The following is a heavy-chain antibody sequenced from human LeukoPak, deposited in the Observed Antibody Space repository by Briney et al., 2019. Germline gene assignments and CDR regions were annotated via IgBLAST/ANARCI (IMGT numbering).Heavy chain of an antibody. D-gene: IGHD4-17*01. CDR2: IIPIFGTA. J-gene: IGHJ5*02. Sequence: SVKVSCKASGGTFSSYAISWVRQAPGQGLEWMGRIIPIFGTANYAQKFQGRVTITTDESTSTAYMELSSLRSEDTAVYYCARGRTTVTTALAVNWFDPWGQGTLVTVSS. CDR3: ARGRTTVTTALAVNWFDP. CDR1: GGTFSSYA. V-gene: IGHV1-69*05.